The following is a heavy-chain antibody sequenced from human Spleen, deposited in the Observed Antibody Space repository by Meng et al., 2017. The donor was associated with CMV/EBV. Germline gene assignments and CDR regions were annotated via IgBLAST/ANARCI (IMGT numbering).Heavy chain of an antibody. D-gene: IGHD3-10*01. CDR1: GFTFSSYA. V-gene: IGHV3-23*01. CDR3: ASLRYYYGSGSS. J-gene: IGHJ5*02. Sequence: GESLKISCAASGFTFSSYAMSWVRQAPGRGLEWVSVISGSGDKTYYADSVKGRFTVSRDKSKNTLYLQMNSLRAEDTAVYYCASLRYYYGSGSSWGQGTLVTVSS. CDR2: ISGSGDKT.